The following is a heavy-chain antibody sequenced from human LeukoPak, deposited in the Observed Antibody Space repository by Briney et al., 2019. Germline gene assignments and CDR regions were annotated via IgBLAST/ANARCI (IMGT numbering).Heavy chain of an antibody. CDR1: GYTFTNFG. CDR3: ARASRFLFSSYYYMDV. D-gene: IGHD3-3*01. Sequence: ASVRVSCKSSGYTFTNFGFSWVRQAPGQGLEWMGWISGYNNRTNYAQKFQGRITMTTDTSASTAYMELNSLRSDDTAVYYCARASRFLFSSYYYMDVWGKGTTVTVSS. CDR2: ISGYNNRT. V-gene: IGHV1-18*01. J-gene: IGHJ6*03.